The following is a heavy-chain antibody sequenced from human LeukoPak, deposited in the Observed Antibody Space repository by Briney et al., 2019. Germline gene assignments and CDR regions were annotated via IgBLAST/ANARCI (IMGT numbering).Heavy chain of an antibody. Sequence: GGSLRLSCAASGFTFSSNWMSWVRQAPGKGLEWVANIKQDGSDKYYVDSVKGRFTISRDNAKNSLYLQMNSLRAEDTAVYYCAREGTSVTNFYYNGMDVWGQGTTVTVSS. D-gene: IGHD3-10*01. CDR3: AREGTSVTNFYYNGMDV. CDR2: IKQDGSDK. CDR1: GFTFSSNW. J-gene: IGHJ6*02. V-gene: IGHV3-7*01.